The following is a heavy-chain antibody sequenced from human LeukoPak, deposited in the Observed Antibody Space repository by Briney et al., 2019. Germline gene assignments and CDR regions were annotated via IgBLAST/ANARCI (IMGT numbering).Heavy chain of an antibody. D-gene: IGHD6-19*01. CDR3: ETKLSAVAGPTGADAFDI. CDR1: GYTFTGYY. J-gene: IGHJ3*02. V-gene: IGHV1-2*06. Sequence: GASVKVSCKASGYTFTGYYMHWVRQAPGQGLEWMGRINPNSGGTNYAQKFQGRVTMTRDTSISTAYMELSRLRSDDTAVYYCETKLSAVAGPTGADAFDIWGQGTMVTVSS. CDR2: INPNSGGT.